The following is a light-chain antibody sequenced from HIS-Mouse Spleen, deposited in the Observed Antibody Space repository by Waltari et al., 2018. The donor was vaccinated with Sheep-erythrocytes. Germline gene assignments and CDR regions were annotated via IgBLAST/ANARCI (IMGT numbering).Light chain of an antibody. CDR3: CSYAGSYNHV. CDR1: SSDVGGYNY. J-gene: IGLJ1*01. Sequence: QSALTQPRSVSGSPGQSVTIPCTGTSSDVGGYNYVSWYQQHPGKAPNLMLHDVSKRPSGVPDRFSGSKSGNTASLTISGLQAEDEADYYCCSYAGSYNHVFATGTKVTVL. V-gene: IGLV2-11*01. CDR2: DVS.